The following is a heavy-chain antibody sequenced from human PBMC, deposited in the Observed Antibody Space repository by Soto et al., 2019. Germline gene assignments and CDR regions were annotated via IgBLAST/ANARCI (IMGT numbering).Heavy chain of an antibody. V-gene: IGHV4-59*01. CDR2: IYYSGGT. J-gene: IGHJ4*02. CDR3: ARAQDYYDSSGEIFDY. Sequence: PSETLSLTCTVSGCSISIYYWSWIRQPPGKGLEWIGYIYYSGGTNDNPSLKSRVTISVDTSKNQFSLKLSSVTAADTAVYYCARAQDYYDSSGEIFDYWGQGTLVTVS. CDR1: GCSISIYY. D-gene: IGHD3-22*01.